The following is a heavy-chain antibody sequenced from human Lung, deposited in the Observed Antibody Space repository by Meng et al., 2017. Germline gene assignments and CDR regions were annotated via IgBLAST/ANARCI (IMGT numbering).Heavy chain of an antibody. Sequence: QRGEGLLKLPDTLSLTCVVSGGSFSAYYWSWIRQPPGKGLEWIGEINHSGSTNYNPSLESGATISVDTSQNNLSLKLSSVTAADSAVYYCARGPTTMAHDFDYWGQGTLVTVSS. CDR2: INHSGST. J-gene: IGHJ4*02. CDR3: ARGPTTMAHDFDY. V-gene: IGHV4-34*01. CDR1: GGSFSAYY. D-gene: IGHD4-11*01.